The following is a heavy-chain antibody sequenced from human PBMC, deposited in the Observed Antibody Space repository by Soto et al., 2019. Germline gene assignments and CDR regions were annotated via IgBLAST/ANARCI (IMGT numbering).Heavy chain of an antibody. CDR2: IWYDGSNK. CDR3: ARAQYPDAFDI. CDR1: GFTFRSYG. J-gene: IGHJ3*02. Sequence: QVQLVESGGGVVQPGRSLRLSCAASGFTFRSYGMHWVRQAPGKGLEWVAVIWYDGSNKYYADSVKGRFTISRDNFKNTLYLQMNSLRAEEPAVYYCARAQYPDAFDIWGQGTMVTVSS. V-gene: IGHV3-33*01. D-gene: IGHD2-2*01.